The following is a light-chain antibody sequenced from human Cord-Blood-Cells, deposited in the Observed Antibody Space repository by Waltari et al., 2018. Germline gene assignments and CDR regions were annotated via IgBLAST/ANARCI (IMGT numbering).Light chain of an antibody. CDR1: QSVSSY. CDR2: DAS. J-gene: IGKJ2*01. V-gene: IGKV3-11*01. Sequence: EIVLTQSPATLSLSPGERATLSCRASQSVSSYLAWYQQKPGQAPRLLIYDASNRATGIPARFSGSGSGTDFTLTISSLEPEDFAVYYCQQYYSTPQGYTFGQGTKLEIK. CDR3: QQYYSTPQGYT.